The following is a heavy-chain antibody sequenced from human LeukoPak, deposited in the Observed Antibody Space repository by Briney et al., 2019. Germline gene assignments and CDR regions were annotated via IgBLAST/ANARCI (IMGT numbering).Heavy chain of an antibody. Sequence: QSGGSLRLSCAASGFTFSSYGMHWVRQAPGKGLEWVAFIRYDGSNKYYADSVKGRFTISRDNSKNTLYLQMNSLRPEDTAVYYCARDQASGSYNKDYFDYWGQGTLVTVSS. D-gene: IGHD1-26*01. V-gene: IGHV3-30*02. CDR2: IRYDGSNK. CDR3: ARDQASGSYNKDYFDY. J-gene: IGHJ4*02. CDR1: GFTFSSYG.